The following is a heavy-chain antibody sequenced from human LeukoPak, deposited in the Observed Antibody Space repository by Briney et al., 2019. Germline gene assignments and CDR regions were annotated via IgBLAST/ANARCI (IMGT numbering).Heavy chain of an antibody. J-gene: IGHJ4*02. V-gene: IGHV3-23*01. CDR1: GFTFSSYA. Sequence: HPGGSLRLSCAASGFTFSSYAMSWVRQAPGKGLEWVSAISGSGGSTYYADSVKGRFTISRDNSKNTLYLQMNSLRAEDTAVYYCAKDATIFGVVTLVRFDYWGQGTLVTVSS. CDR3: AKDATIFGVVTLVRFDY. CDR2: ISGSGGST. D-gene: IGHD3-3*01.